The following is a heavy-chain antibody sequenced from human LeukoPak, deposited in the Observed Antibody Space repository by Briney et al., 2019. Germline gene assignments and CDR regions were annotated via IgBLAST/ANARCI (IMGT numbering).Heavy chain of an antibody. CDR1: GFTFSGYW. CDR2: INHSGST. V-gene: IGHV4-34*01. CDR3: ARVGHRDIVVVPAAIHH. Sequence: GSLRLSCAASGFTFSGYWMSWIRQPPGKGLEWIGEINHSGSTNYNPSLKSRVTISVDTSKNQFSLKLSSVTAADTAVYYCARVGHRDIVVVPAAIHHWGQGTLVTVSS. D-gene: IGHD2-2*01. J-gene: IGHJ1*01.